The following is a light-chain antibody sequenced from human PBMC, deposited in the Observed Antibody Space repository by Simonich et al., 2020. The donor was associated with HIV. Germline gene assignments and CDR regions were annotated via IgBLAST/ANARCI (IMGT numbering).Light chain of an antibody. J-gene: IGLJ3*02. V-gene: IGLV2-14*03. CDR1: YTDVGAYNY. CDR2: DVG. CDR3: SSYTSITTWV. Sequence: QSALTQPASVSGSPGQSITISCTGTYTDVGAYNYVSWYQHFPGKAPKLIIYDVGKRPSGVSSRFSGSKSGNAASLTISGLQAEDEADYYCSSYTSITTWVFGEGTKLTVL.